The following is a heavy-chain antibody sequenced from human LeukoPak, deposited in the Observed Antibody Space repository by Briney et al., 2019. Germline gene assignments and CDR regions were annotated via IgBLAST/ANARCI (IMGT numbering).Heavy chain of an antibody. CDR1: GFTFSSYE. CDR3: ARVLVVITPAYFDF. Sequence: PGGSLRLSCAASGFTFSSYEMNWVRQAPGKGLEWVSYISSSGSTKYYAESVKGRFTISRDNAKNSLYLQMNSLRAEDTAVYYCARVLVVITPAYFDFWGRGTLVTVSS. V-gene: IGHV3-48*03. D-gene: IGHD3-22*01. J-gene: IGHJ4*02. CDR2: ISSSGSTK.